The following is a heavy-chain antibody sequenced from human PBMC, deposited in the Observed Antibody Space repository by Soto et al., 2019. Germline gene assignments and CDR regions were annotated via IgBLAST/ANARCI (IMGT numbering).Heavy chain of an antibody. V-gene: IGHV3-7*01. J-gene: IGHJ1*01. D-gene: IGHD4-17*01. Sequence: GGSLRLSCAASGFTFSTYWMTWVRQAPGKRLEWVATIKQDGTEKYYLDSVRGRFTLSRDNPKNSLFLHMNSLRAEDTSVYYCAYGADGPLYFQHWGQGTLVTVSS. CDR1: GFTFSTYW. CDR2: IKQDGTEK. CDR3: AYGADGPLYFQH.